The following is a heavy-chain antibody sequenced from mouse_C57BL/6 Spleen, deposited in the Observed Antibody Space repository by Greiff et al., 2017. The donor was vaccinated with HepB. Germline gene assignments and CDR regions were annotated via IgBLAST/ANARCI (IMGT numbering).Heavy chain of an antibody. V-gene: IGHV5-9*01. CDR2: ISGGGGNT. CDR1: GFTFSSYT. Sequence: EVKLVESGGGLVKPGGSLKLSCAASGFTFSSYTMSWVRQTPEKRLEWVATISGGGGNTYYPDSVKGRFTISRDNAKNTLYLQMSSLRSEDTALYYCARHLSGGLPHYYAMDYWGQGTSVTVSS. D-gene: IGHD2-2*01. CDR3: ARHLSGGLPHYYAMDY. J-gene: IGHJ4*01.